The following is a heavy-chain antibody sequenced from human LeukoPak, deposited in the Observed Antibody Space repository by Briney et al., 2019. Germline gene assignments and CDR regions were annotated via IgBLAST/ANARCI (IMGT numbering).Heavy chain of an antibody. CDR3: SRDFPIVRGAMGY. Sequence: ASVKVSCKASGYTFTGYYMHWVRQAPGQGLEWMGWINTNSGGANYAQKFQGWVTMTRDTPNSTAYMELNTLKSDDTAVYYCSRDFPIVRGAMGYWGQGTLVTVSS. J-gene: IGHJ4*02. V-gene: IGHV1-2*04. CDR1: GYTFTGYY. CDR2: INTNSGGA. D-gene: IGHD3-10*01.